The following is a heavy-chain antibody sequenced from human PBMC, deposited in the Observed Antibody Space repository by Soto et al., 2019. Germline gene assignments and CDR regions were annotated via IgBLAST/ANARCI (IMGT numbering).Heavy chain of an antibody. CDR2: IRWNSGSI. CDR1: GFTFDAYA. D-gene: IGHD6-19*01. V-gene: IGHV3-9*01. J-gene: IGHJ2*01. Sequence: EVQLVETGGGLVQPGRSLRLSCAASGFTFDAYAMHWVRQAPGKGLEWVSGIRWNSGSIGYADSVKGRFTISRDNAKNSLYLQMNSLRAEDTALYYCAKDIRQWLLWYFDLWGRGTLVTVSS. CDR3: AKDIRQWLLWYFDL.